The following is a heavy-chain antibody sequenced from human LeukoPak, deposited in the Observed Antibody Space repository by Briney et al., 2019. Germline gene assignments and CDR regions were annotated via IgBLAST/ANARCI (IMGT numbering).Heavy chain of an antibody. V-gene: IGHV1-24*01. CDR3: ATRVTNDWLRHAPFDY. CDR1: GYTLTELS. J-gene: IGHJ4*02. Sequence: ASVKVSCKVSGYTLTELSMHWVRQAPGKGLEWMGGFDPKDGETIYAQKFQGRVTMTEDTSTDTAYMELSSLRSEDTAVYYCATRVTNDWLRHAPFDYWGQGTLVTVSS. CDR2: FDPKDGET. D-gene: IGHD3-9*01.